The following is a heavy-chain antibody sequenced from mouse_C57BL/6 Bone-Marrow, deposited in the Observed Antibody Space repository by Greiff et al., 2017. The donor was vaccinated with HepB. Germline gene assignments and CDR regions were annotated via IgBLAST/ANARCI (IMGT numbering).Heavy chain of an antibody. J-gene: IGHJ3*01. CDR1: GFNIKDDY. CDR2: IDPENGDT. V-gene: IGHV14-4*01. Sequence: EVQGVESGAELVRPGASVKLSCTASGFNIKDDYMHWVKQRPEQGLEWIGWIDPENGDTEYASKFQGKATITVDTSSNTAYLQVSSLTSEDTAVYYCTRIANWGQGTLVTVTA. CDR3: TRIAN.